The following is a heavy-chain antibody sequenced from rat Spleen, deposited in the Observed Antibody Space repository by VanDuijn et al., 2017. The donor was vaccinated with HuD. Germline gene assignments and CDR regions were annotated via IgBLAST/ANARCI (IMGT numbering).Heavy chain of an antibody. D-gene: IGHD1-10*01. CDR2: INSAGSS. V-gene: IGHV3-3*01. CDR3: ARSSYNNYYFHY. Sequence: VQLQESGPGLVKPSQSLSLTCSVAAYSITSSYRWNWIRQFPGNKLEWMGYINSAGSSNYNPSLKSRISITRDTSRNQFFLQVNSVIIDDTATYYCARSSYNNYYFHYWGQGVMVTVSS. CDR1: AYSITSSYR. J-gene: IGHJ2*01.